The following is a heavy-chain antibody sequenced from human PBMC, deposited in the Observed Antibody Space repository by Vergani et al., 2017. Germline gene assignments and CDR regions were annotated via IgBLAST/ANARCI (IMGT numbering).Heavy chain of an antibody. V-gene: IGHV4-30-4*01. D-gene: IGHD3-22*01. Sequence: QVQLQESGPGLVKPSQTLSLTCTVSGGSISSGDYYWSWIRQPPGKGLEWIGYIHYSGSTYYNPSLKSRVTISVDPSKNQFSQKLSSVTAADTAVYYCARDPYYYDSSGYFDHAFDIWGQGTMVTVSS. CDR3: ARDPYYYDSSGYFDHAFDI. CDR1: GGSISSGDYY. CDR2: IHYSGST. J-gene: IGHJ3*02.